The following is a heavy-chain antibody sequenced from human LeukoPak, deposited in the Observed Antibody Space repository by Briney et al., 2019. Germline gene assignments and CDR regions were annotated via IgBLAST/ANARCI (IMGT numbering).Heavy chain of an antibody. J-gene: IGHJ4*02. CDR2: IGTAGDT. Sequence: GGSLRLSCAASGFTFSNYDMHWVRQATGKGLEWVSAIGTAGDTYYPGSVKGRFTISRENAKNSLYLQMNSLRAGDTAVYYCARALSPSQQYGDYYFDYWGQGTLVTVSS. V-gene: IGHV3-13*01. CDR1: GFTFSNYD. CDR3: ARALSPSQQYGDYYFDY. D-gene: IGHD4-17*01.